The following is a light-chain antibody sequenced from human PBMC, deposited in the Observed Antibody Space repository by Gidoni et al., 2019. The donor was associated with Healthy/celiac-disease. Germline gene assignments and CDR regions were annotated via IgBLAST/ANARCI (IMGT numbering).Light chain of an antibody. V-gene: IGKV1-39*01. CDR2: AAS. Sequence: DIQITQAPSSLSASVGDRVTITCRASKSISSYLNWYQQKPGKAPKLLIYAASSLQSGVPSRFSGSGSGTDFTLTISSLQPEDFATYYCQQSYSTPYTFXQXTKLXIK. CDR3: QQSYSTPYT. CDR1: KSISSY. J-gene: IGKJ2*01.